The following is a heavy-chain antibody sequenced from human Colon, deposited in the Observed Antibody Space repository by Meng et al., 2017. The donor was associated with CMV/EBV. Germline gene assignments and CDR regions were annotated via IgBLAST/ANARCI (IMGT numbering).Heavy chain of an antibody. CDR2: IRYDGSNK. CDR3: AKDSGYSSSSLDY. J-gene: IGHJ4*02. V-gene: IGHV3-30*02. CDR1: GFTFSSYG. D-gene: IGHD6-6*01. Sequence: GGSLRLSCAASGFTFSSYGMHWVRQAPGKGLEWVAFIRYDGSNKYYADSVKGRFTISRDNSKNTLYLQMNSLRAEDTAVYYCAKDSGYSSSSLDYWGQGTLVTVSS.